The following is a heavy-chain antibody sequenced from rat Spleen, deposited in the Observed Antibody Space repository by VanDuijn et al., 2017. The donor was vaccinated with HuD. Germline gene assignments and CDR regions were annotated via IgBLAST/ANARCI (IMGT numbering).Heavy chain of an antibody. CDR2: IIYDGSRT. CDR3: ETWPRILRLDWFAY. V-gene: IGHV5S10*01. Sequence: EVQLVESGGGLVQPGRSLKLSCAASGFTFSDYNMAWVRQAPKKGLEWVATIIYDGSRTYYRDSVKGRFTISRDNAENTLYLQMDRLRSEDTATYYCETWPRILRLDWFAYWGQGTLVTVSS. D-gene: IGHD1-6*01. CDR1: GFTFSDYN. J-gene: IGHJ3*01.